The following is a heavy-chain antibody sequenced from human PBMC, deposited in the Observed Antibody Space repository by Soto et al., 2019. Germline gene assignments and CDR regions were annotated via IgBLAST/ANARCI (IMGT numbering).Heavy chain of an antibody. Sequence: EVQLVESGGGLVQPGGSLRLSCTASGFTFSSYSMNWVRQAPGKGLEWVSYISSGSYNIYYADSVKGRLTISRDNAKDSLYLQMSSLRDDDSAVYYCARGPSAAAPLSDLYFDLWGRGTLVTVSS. J-gene: IGHJ2*01. V-gene: IGHV3-48*02. CDR1: GFTFSSYS. CDR2: ISSGSYNI. CDR3: ARGPSAAAPLSDLYFDL. D-gene: IGHD2-2*01.